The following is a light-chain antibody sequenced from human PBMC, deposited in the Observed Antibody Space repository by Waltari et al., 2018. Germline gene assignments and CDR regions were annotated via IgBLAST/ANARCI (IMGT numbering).Light chain of an antibody. CDR1: QSIAGN. CDR2: GAS. V-gene: IGKV3-15*01. Sequence: EIVMTQSPATLSVSPGERATLSCRASQSIAGNLAWYQPKPGQPPRLLICGASTRATGFPARVSGSGSVTEFTLTISRLQSEDFAVYYCEQYSNWPGTFGQGTKLEIK. J-gene: IGKJ2*02. CDR3: EQYSNWPGT.